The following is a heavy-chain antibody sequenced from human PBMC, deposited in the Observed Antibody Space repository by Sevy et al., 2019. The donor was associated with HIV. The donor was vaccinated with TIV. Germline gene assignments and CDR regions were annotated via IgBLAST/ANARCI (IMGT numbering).Heavy chain of an antibody. Sequence: GGSLRLSCAASGFTFSSYGMHWVRQAPGKGLEWVAVISYDGSNKYYADSVKGRFTISRDNSKNTLYLQMNSLGAEDTAVYYCAKDLKLPLEWLLQPRGYFDYWGQGTLVTVSS. CDR1: GFTFSSYG. D-gene: IGHD3-3*01. CDR2: ISYDGSNK. CDR3: AKDLKLPLEWLLQPRGYFDY. J-gene: IGHJ4*02. V-gene: IGHV3-30*18.